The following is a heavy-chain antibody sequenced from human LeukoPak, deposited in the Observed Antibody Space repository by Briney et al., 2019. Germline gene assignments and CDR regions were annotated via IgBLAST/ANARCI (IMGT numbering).Heavy chain of an antibody. CDR2: INTNTGNP. Sequence: ASVKVSCKASGYTFTSYAMNWVRQAPGQGLEWMGWINTNTGNPTYAQGFTGRFVFSLDTSVSTAYLQISSLKAEDTAVYYCARDGLVGHRGVAATGLGYWGQGTLVTVSS. D-gene: IGHD2-15*01. CDR1: GYTFTSYA. V-gene: IGHV7-4-1*02. J-gene: IGHJ4*02. CDR3: ARDGLVGHRGVAATGLGY.